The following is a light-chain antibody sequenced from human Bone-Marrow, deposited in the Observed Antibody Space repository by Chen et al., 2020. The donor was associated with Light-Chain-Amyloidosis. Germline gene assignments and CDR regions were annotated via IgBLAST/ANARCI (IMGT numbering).Light chain of an antibody. CDR1: LGITNS. V-gene: IGKV1-NL1*01. CDR3: QQFYPTPYT. Sequence: DIQMTQSPSSLSASIGDRVTITCRASLGITNSLAWYQQKPGTAPKLLLYGASSLEIGVPSRFSFSGSVTDYTLTISSLQPEDFATYFCQQFYPTPYTFGQGTKLDIK. J-gene: IGKJ2*01. CDR2: GAS.